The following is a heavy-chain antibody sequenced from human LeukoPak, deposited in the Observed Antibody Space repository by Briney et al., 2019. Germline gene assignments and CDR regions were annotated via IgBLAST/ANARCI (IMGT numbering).Heavy chain of an antibody. D-gene: IGHD1-14*01. CDR1: GGSITSGPHY. V-gene: IGHV4-61*02. J-gene: IGHJ2*01. CDR2: VQTTGSL. CDR3: ARGTKSPRTTVLTSFWYFDL. Sequence: SETLSLTCTVSGGSITSGPHYWNWIRQSAEKGLEWIGRVQTTGSLDYNPSLKSRVTISMDTSTNHFSQMMNSLTTTDTAVYYCARGTKSPRTTVLTSFWYFDLWGRGTLVTVSS.